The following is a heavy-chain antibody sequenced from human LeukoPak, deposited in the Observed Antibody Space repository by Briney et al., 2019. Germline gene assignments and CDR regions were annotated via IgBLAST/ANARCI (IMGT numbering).Heavy chain of an antibody. Sequence: ASVKVSCKASGYTFTGYYMHRVRQAPGQGLEWMGWINPNSGGTNYAQKFQGRVTMTRDTSISTAYMELSRQRSDDTAVYYCARVAFSGSYWGAFDYWGQGTLVTVSS. J-gene: IGHJ4*02. CDR1: GYTFTGYY. V-gene: IGHV1-2*02. CDR3: ARVAFSGSYWGAFDY. CDR2: INPNSGGT. D-gene: IGHD1-26*01.